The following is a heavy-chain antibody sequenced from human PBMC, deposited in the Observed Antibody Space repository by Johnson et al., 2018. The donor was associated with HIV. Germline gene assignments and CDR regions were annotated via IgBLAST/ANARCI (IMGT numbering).Heavy chain of an antibody. D-gene: IGHD3-22*01. CDR2: IRYDGSNK. Sequence: QVQLVESGGGVVQPGGSLRLSCAASGFTFSSYGMHWVRQAPGKGLEWVAFIRYDGSNKYYADSVNGRFTISRDNSKNTLYLQMNSLRAEDTAVYYCAKDVGNYWPNAFDIWGQGTTLTVSS. J-gene: IGHJ3*02. CDR3: AKDVGNYWPNAFDI. CDR1: GFTFSSYG. V-gene: IGHV3-30*02.